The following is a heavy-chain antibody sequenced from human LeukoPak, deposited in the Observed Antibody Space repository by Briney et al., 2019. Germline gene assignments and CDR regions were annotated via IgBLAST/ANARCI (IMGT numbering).Heavy chain of an antibody. J-gene: IGHJ2*01. CDR3: ARAVSNYYFWYFDL. D-gene: IGHD4-11*01. Sequence: HPGGSLRLSCAASGFTFSGFSMNWVRLAPGKGLELVSYISSSTDPTYYADSVKGRFTISRDNAKSSLYLQMNSLRAEDTAVYYCARAVSNYYFWYFDLWGRGTLVTVSS. CDR1: GFTFSGFS. CDR2: ISSSTDPT. V-gene: IGHV3-48*01.